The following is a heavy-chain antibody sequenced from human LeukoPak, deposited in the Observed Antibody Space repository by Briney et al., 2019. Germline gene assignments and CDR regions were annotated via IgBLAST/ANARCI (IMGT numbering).Heavy chain of an antibody. V-gene: IGHV3-21*01. D-gene: IGHD4-17*01. Sequence: GGSLRLSCAASGFTFSSYSMNWVRQAPGKGLEWVSSISSSSSYIYYADSVKGRFTISRDNAKNSLYLQMNGLRAEDTAVYYCASLTTVTTNFQHWGQGALVTVSS. CDR1: GFTFSSYS. CDR2: ISSSSSYI. J-gene: IGHJ1*01. CDR3: ASLTTVTTNFQH.